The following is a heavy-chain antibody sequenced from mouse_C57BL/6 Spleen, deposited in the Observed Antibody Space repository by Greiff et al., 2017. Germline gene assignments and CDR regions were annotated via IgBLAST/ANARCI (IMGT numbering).Heavy chain of an antibody. CDR1: GYTFTSYW. V-gene: IGHV1-61*01. D-gene: IGHD1-1*01. J-gene: IGHJ4*01. CDR2: IYPSDSET. Sequence: QVQLQQPGAELVRPGSSVKLSCKASGYTFTSYWMAWVKQRPGQGLEWIGNIYPSDSETHYNQKFKDKATLTVDKSSSTAYMQLSSPTSEDSAVYYCARGYDGSRDYYAMDYWGQGTSVTVSS. CDR3: ARGYDGSRDYYAMDY.